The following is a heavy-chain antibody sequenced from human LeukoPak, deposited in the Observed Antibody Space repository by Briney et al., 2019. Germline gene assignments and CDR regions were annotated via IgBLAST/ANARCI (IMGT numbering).Heavy chain of an antibody. CDR3: AREDYDFWSGYLDPFDY. D-gene: IGHD3-3*01. CDR2: TYYRSKWYN. J-gene: IGHJ4*02. CDR1: GDSVSSNSAA. V-gene: IGHV6-1*01. Sequence: SQTLSLTCAISGDSVSSNSAAWNWIRQSPSRGLEWLGRTYYRSKWYNDYAVSVKSRITINPDTSKNQFSLQLNSVTPEDTAVYYCAREDYDFWSGYLDPFDYWGQGTLVTVSS.